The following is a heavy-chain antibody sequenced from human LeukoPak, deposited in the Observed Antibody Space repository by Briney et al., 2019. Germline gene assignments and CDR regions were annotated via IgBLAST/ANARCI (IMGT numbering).Heavy chain of an antibody. Sequence: SENLSLTCTVSGGSISSGDYYWSWIRQPPGKGLEWIGYIYYSGSTYYNPSLKSRVTISVDTSKNQFSLKLSSVTAADTAVYYCAREFGVVTVYYDYWGQGTLVTVSS. J-gene: IGHJ4*02. CDR1: GGSISSGDYY. V-gene: IGHV4-30-4*08. D-gene: IGHD3-3*01. CDR3: AREFGVVTVYYDY. CDR2: IYYSGST.